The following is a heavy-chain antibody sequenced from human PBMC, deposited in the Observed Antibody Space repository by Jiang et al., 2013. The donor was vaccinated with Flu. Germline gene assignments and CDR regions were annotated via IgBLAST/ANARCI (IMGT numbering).Heavy chain of an antibody. V-gene: IGHV2-5*02. CDR3: AHNGFDQLRNNWFDP. D-gene: IGHD5-24*01. CDR1: EFSLNTSGVG. J-gene: IGHJ5*02. CDR2: IYWDDDK. Sequence: KPTQTLTLTCTFSEFSLNTSGVGVGWIRQPPGKALECLALIYWDDDKRYNPSLKSRLTITKDTSKNQVVLTMTNMDPVDTATYYCAHNGFDQLRNNWFDPWGQGTLVTVSS.